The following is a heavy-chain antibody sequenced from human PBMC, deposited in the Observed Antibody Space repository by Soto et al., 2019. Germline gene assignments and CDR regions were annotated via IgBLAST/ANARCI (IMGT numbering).Heavy chain of an antibody. CDR1: GGSVSSGSYY. V-gene: IGHV4-61*01. D-gene: IGHD5-18*01. CDR3: ATNGGYSYGYGVY. Sequence: QVQLQESGPGLVKPSETLSLTCTVSGGSVSSGSYYWSWIRQPPGKGLEWIGYIHYSGSTNYNPSLKSRVTISVDTSKNQFSLKLSSVTAADTAVYYCATNGGYSYGYGVYWGQGTLVTVSS. J-gene: IGHJ4*02. CDR2: IHYSGST.